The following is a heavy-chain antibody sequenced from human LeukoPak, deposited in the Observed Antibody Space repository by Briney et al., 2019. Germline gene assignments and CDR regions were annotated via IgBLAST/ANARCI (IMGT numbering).Heavy chain of an antibody. Sequence: PGGSLRLSCAASGFTFDDYAMHWVRQAPGNGLEWVSLISGDGGITYYADTVKGRFTISRDNSKNSLYLQMNSLRTEDTALYYCAKGGQQWLVPYYWGQGTLVTVSS. J-gene: IGHJ4*02. V-gene: IGHV3-43*02. D-gene: IGHD6-19*01. CDR3: AKGGQQWLVPYY. CDR1: GFTFDDYA. CDR2: ISGDGGIT.